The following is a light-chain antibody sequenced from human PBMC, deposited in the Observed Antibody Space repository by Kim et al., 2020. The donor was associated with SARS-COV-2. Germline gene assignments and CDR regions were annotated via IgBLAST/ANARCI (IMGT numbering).Light chain of an antibody. CDR2: GPT. Sequence: PGERANSHCRASQRISSSYFAWYQQKPGQAPRLLIYGPTSRATGVPDRFSGSGYETDCTLTISRLEPEDVAVYYCHQYVTSPWTFGQGTKVDIK. V-gene: IGKV3-20*01. CDR1: QRISSSY. CDR3: HQYVTSPWT. J-gene: IGKJ1*01.